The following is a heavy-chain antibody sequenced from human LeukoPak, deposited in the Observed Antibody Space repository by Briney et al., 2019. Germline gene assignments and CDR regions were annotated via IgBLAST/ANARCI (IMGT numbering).Heavy chain of an antibody. V-gene: IGHV3-15*01. J-gene: IGHJ4*02. CDR1: GFTFRNAW. CDR3: TTGPYGYGSGTYYH. CDR2: IKSKTDGGTT. Sequence: SGGSLRFSCAASGFTFRNAWMSWVGQAQGKGLKWFGRIKSKTDGGTTDYAAPVKGRFTISRDDSKNTLYVQMNSLKTEDTAVYYCTTGPYGYGSGTYYHWGQGTLVTVSS. D-gene: IGHD3-10*01.